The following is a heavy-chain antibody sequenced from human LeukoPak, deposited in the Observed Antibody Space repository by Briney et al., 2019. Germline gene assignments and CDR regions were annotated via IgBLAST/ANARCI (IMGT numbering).Heavy chain of an antibody. CDR1: GFSLSTSGMC. Sequence: SGPAQVTPTQTLTLTCTISGFSLSTSGMCVNWIRQPPGKALEWLASIDRDDDKYYNTTVKTTVTSSKDESKNQVVLTMTNMDPVDTATYYCARMQRTAPGRGYYYYTMDFWGQGTAVIVSS. D-gene: IGHD6-13*01. J-gene: IGHJ6*02. CDR2: IDRDDDK. V-gene: IGHV2-70*11. CDR3: ARMQRTAPGRGYYYYTMDF.